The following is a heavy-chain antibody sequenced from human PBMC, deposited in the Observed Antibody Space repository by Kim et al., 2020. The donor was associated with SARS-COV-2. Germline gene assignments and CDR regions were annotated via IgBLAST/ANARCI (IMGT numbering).Heavy chain of an antibody. V-gene: IGHV3-23*01. D-gene: IGHD6-19*01. J-gene: IGHJ4*02. Sequence: YADSVKGRFTISRDNSKNTLYLQRNSRRAEDTAVYYCASPGGVAVASRGYWGQGTLVTVSS. CDR3: ASPGGVAVASRGY.